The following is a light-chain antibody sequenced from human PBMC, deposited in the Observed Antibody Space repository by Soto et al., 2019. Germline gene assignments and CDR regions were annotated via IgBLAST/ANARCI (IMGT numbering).Light chain of an antibody. CDR2: EGS. J-gene: IGLJ2*01. V-gene: IGLV2-23*01. CDR3: CSYAGSSTLV. Sequence: QSALTQPASVSGSPGQSITISCTGTSSDVGSYKFVSWYQQHPGKAPKLMIYEGSKRPSGVSNRFSGSKSGNTASLTISGIQAEDEADYYCCSYAGSSTLVFGGGTKVTVL. CDR1: SSDVGSYKF.